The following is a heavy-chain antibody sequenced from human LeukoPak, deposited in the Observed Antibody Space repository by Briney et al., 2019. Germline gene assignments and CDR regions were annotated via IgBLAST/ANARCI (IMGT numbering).Heavy chain of an antibody. Sequence: SETLSLTCTVSGGSISSGGYYWSWIRQHPGKGLEWIGYIYYSGSTYYNPSLKSRVTISVDTSKNQFSLKLSSVTAADTAVYYCARVRGGIDSSGWYNWFDPWGRGTLVTVSS. CDR2: IYYSGST. D-gene: IGHD6-19*01. CDR1: GGSISSGGYY. CDR3: ARVRGGIDSSGWYNWFDP. J-gene: IGHJ5*02. V-gene: IGHV4-31*03.